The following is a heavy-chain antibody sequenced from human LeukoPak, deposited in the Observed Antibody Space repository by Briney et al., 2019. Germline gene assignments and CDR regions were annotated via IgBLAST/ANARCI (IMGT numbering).Heavy chain of an antibody. Sequence: SETLSLTCTVSGGSISSYYWSWIRQPPGKGLEWIGYIHYSGSTNYNPSLKSRVTISVDTSKNQFSLKLSSVTAADTAVYYCARGITMIVVVPYNWFDPWGQGTLVTVSS. D-gene: IGHD3-22*01. J-gene: IGHJ5*02. CDR2: IHYSGST. CDR1: GGSISSYY. V-gene: IGHV4-59*12. CDR3: ARGITMIVVVPYNWFDP.